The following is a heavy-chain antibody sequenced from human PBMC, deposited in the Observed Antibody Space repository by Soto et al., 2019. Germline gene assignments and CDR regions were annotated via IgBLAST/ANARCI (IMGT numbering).Heavy chain of an antibody. CDR3: ARHFSVLVVAATLAAFDI. D-gene: IGHD2-15*01. CDR2: IDPSDSYT. Sequence: GESLKISCKGSGYSFTSYWISWVRQMPGKGLEWMGRIDPSDSYTNYSPSFQGHVTISADKSISTAYLQWSSLKASDTAMYYCARHFSVLVVAATLAAFDIWGQGTMVTVSS. J-gene: IGHJ3*02. V-gene: IGHV5-10-1*01. CDR1: GYSFTSYW.